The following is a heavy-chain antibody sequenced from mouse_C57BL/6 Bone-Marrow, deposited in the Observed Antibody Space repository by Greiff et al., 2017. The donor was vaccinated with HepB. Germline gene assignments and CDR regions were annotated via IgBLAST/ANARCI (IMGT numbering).Heavy chain of an antibody. CDR3: TLYGNYEAY. V-gene: IGHV14-4*01. J-gene: IGHJ3*01. Sequence: VQLQQSGAELVRPGASVKLSCTASGFNIKDDYMHWVKQRPEQGLEWIGWIDPENGDTEYAPKFQGKATITADTSSNTAYLQLSSLTSEDTAVYYCTLYGNYEAYGGQGTLVTVSA. CDR1: GFNIKDDY. CDR2: IDPENGDT. D-gene: IGHD2-1*01.